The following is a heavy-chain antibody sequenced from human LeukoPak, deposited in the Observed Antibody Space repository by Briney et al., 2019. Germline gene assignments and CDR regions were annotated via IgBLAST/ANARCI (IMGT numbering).Heavy chain of an antibody. D-gene: IGHD1-26*01. CDR1: GGTFSSYA. CDR2: ISAYNGNT. Sequence: ASVKVSCKASGGTFSSYAISWVRQAPGQGLEWMGWISAYNGNTNYAQKLQGRVTMTTDTSTSTAYMELRSLRSDDTAVYYCARARGSSYAFDIWGKGTMVTVSS. CDR3: ARARGSSYAFDI. J-gene: IGHJ3*02. V-gene: IGHV1-18*01.